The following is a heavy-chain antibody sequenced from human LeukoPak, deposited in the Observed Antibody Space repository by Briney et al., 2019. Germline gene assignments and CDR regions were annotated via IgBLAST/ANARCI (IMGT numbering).Heavy chain of an antibody. CDR2: IYWNDDK. V-gene: IGHV2-5*01. CDR1: GFSLSTSGVG. CDR3: AHRRREYSSSFDIDY. D-gene: IGHD6-6*01. Sequence: SGPTLVNPTQTLTLTCTFSGFSLSTSGVGVGWIRQPPGKALEWLALIYWNDDKRYSPSLKSRLTITKDTSKNQVVLTMTNMDPVDTATYYCAHRRREYSSSFDIDYWGQGTLVTVSS. J-gene: IGHJ4*02.